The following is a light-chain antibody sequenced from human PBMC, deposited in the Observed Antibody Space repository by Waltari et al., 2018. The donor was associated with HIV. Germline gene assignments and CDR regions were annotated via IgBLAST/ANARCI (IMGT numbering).Light chain of an antibody. Sequence: QPVLTQSPPVSKGLGPTATLTCTAHNNNAGNHGASWWHQHYGHPAKLLSYSNDNRPSGISKRFSASKSGNAASLTITGLQPEDEADYYCSAWDDSVKAWVFGGGTKLTVL. V-gene: IGLV10-54*04. J-gene: IGLJ3*02. CDR1: NNNAGNHG. CDR3: SAWDDSVKAWV. CDR2: SND.